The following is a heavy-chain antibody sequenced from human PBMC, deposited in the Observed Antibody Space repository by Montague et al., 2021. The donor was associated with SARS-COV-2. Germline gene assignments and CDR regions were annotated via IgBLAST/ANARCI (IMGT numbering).Heavy chain of an antibody. CDR1: GFSRSTSGMC. CDR3: ARIRDYDILTGSYSGFDY. Sequence: PALVKPTQTLTLTCTFSGFSRSTSGMCVSWIRQPPGKALEWLVLIDWDDDKYYSTPLKTRLTISKDTSKNQVVLTMTNMDPVDTATYYCARIRDYDILTGSYSGFDYWGQGTLVTVSS. CDR2: IDWDDDK. D-gene: IGHD3-9*01. V-gene: IGHV2-70*01. J-gene: IGHJ4*02.